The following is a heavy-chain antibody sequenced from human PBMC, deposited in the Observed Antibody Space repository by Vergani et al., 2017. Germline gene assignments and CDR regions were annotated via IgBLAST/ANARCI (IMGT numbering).Heavy chain of an antibody. D-gene: IGHD3-3*01. CDR2: INHSGST. J-gene: IGHJ4*02. Sequence: QVQLQQWGAGLLKPSETLSLTCAVYGGSFSGYYWSWIRQPPGKGLEWIEEINHSGSTNYNPSLKSRVTISVDTSKNQFSLKLSSVTAADTAVYYCARGLRYYDFWSGYYKDPPYFDYWGQGTLVTVSS. CDR1: GGSFSGYY. V-gene: IGHV4-34*01. CDR3: ARGLRYYDFWSGYYKDPPYFDY.